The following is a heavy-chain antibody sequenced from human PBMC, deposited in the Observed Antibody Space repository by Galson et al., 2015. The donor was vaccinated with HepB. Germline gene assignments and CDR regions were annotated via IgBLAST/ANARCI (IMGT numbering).Heavy chain of an antibody. D-gene: IGHD6-13*01. CDR2: INPNSGGT. J-gene: IGHJ4*02. CDR1: GYTFTGYY. V-gene: IGHV1-2*06. CDR3: ARVLVDSSSWYIYYFDY. Sequence: SVKVSCKASGYTFTGYYMHWVRQAPGQGLEWMGRINPNSGGTNYAQKFQGGVIMTRDTSISTAYMELSRLRSDDTAVYYCARVLVDSSSWYIYYFDYWGQGTLVTVSS.